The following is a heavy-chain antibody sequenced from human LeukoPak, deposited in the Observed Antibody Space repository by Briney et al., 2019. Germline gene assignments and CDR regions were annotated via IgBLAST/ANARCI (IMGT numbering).Heavy chain of an antibody. V-gene: IGHV3-23*01. CDR1: GFTFSSYA. J-gene: IGHJ4*02. D-gene: IGHD3-3*01. CDR2: ISGSGGST. Sequence: GGSLRLSCAASGFTFSSYAMSWVRQAPGKGLEWVSAISGSGGSTYYADSVKGRFTISRDNSKNMLYLQMNSLRAEDTAVYYCAKAGPYYDFWSGYYSTGPSFDYWGQGTLVTVSS. CDR3: AKAGPYYDFWSGYYSTGPSFDY.